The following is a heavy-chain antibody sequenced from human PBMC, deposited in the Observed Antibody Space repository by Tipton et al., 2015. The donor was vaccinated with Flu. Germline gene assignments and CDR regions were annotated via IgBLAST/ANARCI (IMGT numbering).Heavy chain of an antibody. Sequence: SLRLSCASSGFTVSNNYMSWVRQAPGKGLEWVSLIYSGGSTYYADSVKGRFTISRDNSKDTLYLQMNSLRADDTAVYYCAKDPNWAGDYWGQGMLVTVSS. CDR2: IYSGGST. J-gene: IGHJ4*02. V-gene: IGHV3-53*01. CDR3: AKDPNWAGDY. D-gene: IGHD7-27*01. CDR1: GFTVSNNY.